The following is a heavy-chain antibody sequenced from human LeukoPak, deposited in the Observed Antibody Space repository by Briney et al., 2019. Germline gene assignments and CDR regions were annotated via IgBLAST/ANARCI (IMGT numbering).Heavy chain of an antibody. D-gene: IGHD4/OR15-4a*01. CDR2: IYTSGST. J-gene: IGHJ6*03. CDR1: GGSISSGSYY. Sequence: SETLSLTCTVSGGSISSGSYYWSWIRQPAGKGLEWLGRIYTSGSTNYNPSLKSRVTISVDTSKNQFYLKLSSVTAADTAVYYCARVMVVTTPAYYYYMDVWGKGTTVTVSS. V-gene: IGHV4-61*02. CDR3: ARVMVVTTPAYYYYMDV.